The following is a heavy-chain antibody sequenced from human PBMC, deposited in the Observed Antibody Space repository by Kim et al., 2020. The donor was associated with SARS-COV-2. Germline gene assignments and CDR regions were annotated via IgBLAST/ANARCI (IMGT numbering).Heavy chain of an antibody. J-gene: IGHJ4*02. Sequence: GGSLRLSCAASRFTFSSYAMSWVRQPPGKGLEWVSAISGSGGSTYYADSVKGRFTISRDNSKNTLYLQMNSLRAEDTAVYYCAKEGRGSGRPPFDYWGQGTLVTVSS. D-gene: IGHD1-26*01. CDR1: RFTFSSYA. CDR2: ISGSGGST. V-gene: IGHV3-23*01. CDR3: AKEGRGSGRPPFDY.